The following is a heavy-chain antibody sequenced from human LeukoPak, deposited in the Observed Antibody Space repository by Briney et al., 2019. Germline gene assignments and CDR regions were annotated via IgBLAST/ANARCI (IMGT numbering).Heavy chain of an antibody. J-gene: IGHJ4*02. CDR2: IYYSGST. V-gene: IGHV4-39*07. Sequence: PSETLSLTCTVSGGSISSSSYYWGWIRQPPGKGLEWIGSIYYSGSTYYNPSLKSRVTISVDTSKNQFSLKLSSVTAADTAVYYCARGNFVQVDSLDLWGQGTLVTVSS. D-gene: IGHD1-1*01. CDR3: ARGNFVQVDSLDL. CDR1: GGSISSSSYY.